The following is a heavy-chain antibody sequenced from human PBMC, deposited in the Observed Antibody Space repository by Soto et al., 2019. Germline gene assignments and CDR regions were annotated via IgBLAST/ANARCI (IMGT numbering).Heavy chain of an antibody. CDR2: IYDSGST. D-gene: IGHD2-2*01. J-gene: IGHJ4*02. Sequence: QLQLQESGPGLVKPSETLSLTCTVSGGSISSSSYYWGWIRQPPGKGLEWIGSIYDSGSTYYNPSLWSRVSMSVDTPQNQFSLKLGYVSGEDTAVYYCERQQGYCSSTSCLMPGYCCEYWGQGTLVTVFS. CDR1: GGSISSSSYY. CDR3: ERQQGYCSSTSCLMPGYCCEY. V-gene: IGHV4-39*01.